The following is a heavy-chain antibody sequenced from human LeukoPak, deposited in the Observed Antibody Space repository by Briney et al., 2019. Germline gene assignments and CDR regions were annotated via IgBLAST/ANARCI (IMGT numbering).Heavy chain of an antibody. Sequence: GGSLRLSCAASGFTFSSYWMSWVRQAPGKGLEWEANIKQDGSEEVYVDSVRGRFTISRDNAKNSLVLQMNTLRAEDTAVYYCARDPYSSTWSYGMDVWGQGTTVTVSS. CDR3: ARDPYSSTWSYGMDV. CDR2: IKQDGSEE. J-gene: IGHJ6*02. D-gene: IGHD6-6*01. CDR1: GFTFSSYW. V-gene: IGHV3-7*05.